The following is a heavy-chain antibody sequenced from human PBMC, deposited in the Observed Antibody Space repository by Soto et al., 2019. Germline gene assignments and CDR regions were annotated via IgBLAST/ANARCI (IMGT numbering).Heavy chain of an antibody. V-gene: IGHV4-61*01. J-gene: IGHJ4*02. D-gene: IGHD6-13*01. CDR3: ARSYSRFLDY. CDR2: IYSTGT. CDR1: GGSVSSRRHF. Sequence: AETLSLTCTVSGGSVSSRRHFWSWIRQPPGKGLEWLGYIYSTGTTYNPSLKSRVTISKDTSKNQFSLKLNSVTAPDTSVYYCARSYSRFLDYWGQGTPVTVSS.